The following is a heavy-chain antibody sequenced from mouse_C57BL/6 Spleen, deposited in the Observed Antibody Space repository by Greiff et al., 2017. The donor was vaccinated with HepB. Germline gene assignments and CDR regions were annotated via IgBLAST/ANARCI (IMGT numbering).Heavy chain of an antibody. D-gene: IGHD1-1*01. CDR3: ARDVYYGSSYHCYAMDY. CDR2: IYPGDGDT. Sequence: QVQLKESGPELVKPGSSVKISCKASGYTFSSSWMNWVKQRPGQGLEWIGRIYPGDGDTNYNGKFKGKATLTADKSSSTAYMQLSSLTSEDYAVYFCARDVYYGSSYHCYAMDYWGQGTSVTVSS. CDR1: GYTFSSSW. V-gene: IGHV1-82*01. J-gene: IGHJ4*01.